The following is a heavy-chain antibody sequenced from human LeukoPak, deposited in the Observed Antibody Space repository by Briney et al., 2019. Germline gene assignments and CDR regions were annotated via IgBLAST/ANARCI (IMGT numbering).Heavy chain of an antibody. Sequence: SETLSLTCTVSGGSISSGSYYWSWIRQPPGKGLEWIGYIYYSGSTNYNPSLKSRVTISVDTSKSQFSLKLSSVTAADTAVYYCARPSYSSSWSWGWFDPWGQGTLVTVSS. CDR2: IYYSGST. D-gene: IGHD6-13*01. J-gene: IGHJ5*02. V-gene: IGHV4-61*01. CDR1: GGSISSGSYY. CDR3: ARPSYSSSWSWGWFDP.